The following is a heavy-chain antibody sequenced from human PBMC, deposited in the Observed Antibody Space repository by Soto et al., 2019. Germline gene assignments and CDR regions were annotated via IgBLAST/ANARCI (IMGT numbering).Heavy chain of an antibody. V-gene: IGHV1-2*04. CDR1: GYTFTGYY. J-gene: IGHJ4*02. CDR2: INPNSGGT. D-gene: IGHD6-13*01. CDR3: AREGPSYSRLYYFDY. Sequence: GASGKVSCKASGYTFTGYYMLWVRQVPGQGLEWMGWINPNSGGTNYAQKFQGWVTMTRDTSISTAYMELSRLRSDDTAVYYCAREGPSYSRLYYFDYWGQGTLVTVSS.